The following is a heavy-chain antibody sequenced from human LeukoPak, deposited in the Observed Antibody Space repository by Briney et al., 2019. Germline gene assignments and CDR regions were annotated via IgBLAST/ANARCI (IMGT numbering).Heavy chain of an antibody. D-gene: IGHD2-2*01. Sequence: GGSLRLSCAASGFRFTDYSMSWVRQAPGKGLEWVAGLGRSGEYKYYADSVKGRFTLSRENSKDTVSLQMNSLRAEDSAIYFCVKDRPCETCMPMDAWGQGTTVTVSS. CDR1: GFRFTDYS. CDR2: LGRSGEYK. J-gene: IGHJ6*02. V-gene: IGHV3-23*01. CDR3: VKDRPCETCMPMDA.